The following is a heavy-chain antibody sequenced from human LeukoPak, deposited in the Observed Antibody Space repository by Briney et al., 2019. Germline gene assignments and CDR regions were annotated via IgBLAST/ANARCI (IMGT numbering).Heavy chain of an antibody. J-gene: IGHJ4*02. V-gene: IGHV3-15*01. D-gene: IGHD2-8*01. CDR3: TTDEWD. CDR1: GFKLSHAW. Sequence: PGGSLRLSCAASGFKLSHAWMSWVRQAPGKGLECVGRIKRETDGYTTEYAAPVKGRFTISREDSRKKVSLQMNSLRTEDTAIYYCTTDEWDWGQGTLVTVSS. CDR2: IKRETDGYTT.